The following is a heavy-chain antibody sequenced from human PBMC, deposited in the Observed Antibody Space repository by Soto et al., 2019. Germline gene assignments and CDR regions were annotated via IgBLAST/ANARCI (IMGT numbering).Heavy chain of an antibody. V-gene: IGHV1-2*02. Sequence: APVKVSCKASGYTFTGYYMQWARQAPGQGLEWMGWLNPNSGGTNYAQKFQGRVTMTRVTSISTAYMELRRLRSDDTAVYSCARGISPKYCSGTTCYALGDFDIWGQGTMVTVSS. CDR3: ARGISPKYCSGTTCYALGDFDI. CDR2: LNPNSGGT. J-gene: IGHJ3*02. D-gene: IGHD2-2*01. CDR1: GYTFTGYY.